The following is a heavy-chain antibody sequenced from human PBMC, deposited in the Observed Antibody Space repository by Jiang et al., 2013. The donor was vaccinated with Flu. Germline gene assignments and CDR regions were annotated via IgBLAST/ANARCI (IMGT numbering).Heavy chain of an antibody. CDR2: IYYSGTT. J-gene: IGHJ5*02. V-gene: IGHV4-59*01. CDR3: ARDASGGYNWFDP. D-gene: IGHD3-22*01. CDR1: GGSITSYH. Sequence: GPGLVKPSETLSLTCTVSGGSITSYHWSWMRQSPGKGLEWIGNIYYSGTTNYNPSLKSRVSISVDTSKNQFSLKLSSVTSADTAVYYCARDASGGYNWFDPWGQGTLVTVSS.